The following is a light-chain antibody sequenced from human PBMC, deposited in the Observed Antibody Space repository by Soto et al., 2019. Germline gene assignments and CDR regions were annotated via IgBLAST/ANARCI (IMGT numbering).Light chain of an antibody. CDR1: GSNIGGNS. CDR3: GSSDSSLSAYV. CDR2: DDD. V-gene: IGLV1-51*01. Sequence: QSVLTQPPSVSAAPGQRVTISCSGSGSNIGGNSVSWYQQLPGTAPKLLIYDDDKRPSGIPDRFSGSKSGTSATLGITGFQTGDEADYYCGSSDSSLSAYVFGTGTKVTVL. J-gene: IGLJ1*01.